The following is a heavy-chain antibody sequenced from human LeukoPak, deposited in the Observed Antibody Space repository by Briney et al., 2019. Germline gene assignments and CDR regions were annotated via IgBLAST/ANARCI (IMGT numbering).Heavy chain of an antibody. CDR2: ISGDGGST. J-gene: IGHJ3*02. V-gene: IGHV3-43*02. CDR1: GFTFDDYA. D-gene: IGHD3-3*01. Sequence: GGSLRLSCAASGFTFDDYAMHWVRQAPGKGLEWVSLISGDGGSTYYADSVKGRFTISRDNSKNTLYLQMNSLRAEDTAVYYCAKDQTYYDFWGGYFHDAFDIWGQGTMVTVSS. CDR3: AKDQTYYDFWGGYFHDAFDI.